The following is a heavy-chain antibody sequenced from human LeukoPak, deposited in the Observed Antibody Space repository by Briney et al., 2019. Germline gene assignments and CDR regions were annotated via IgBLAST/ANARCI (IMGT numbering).Heavy chain of an antibody. V-gene: IGHV3-53*01. CDR3: ARDKYPGGFDY. D-gene: IGHD2-2*02. CDR2: IYSGGST. J-gene: IGHJ4*02. CDR1: GFTFSSYG. Sequence: GGSLRLSCAASGFTFSSYGMHWVRQAPGKGLECVSVIYSGGSTYYADSVKGRFTISRDNSKNTLYLQMNSLRAEDTAVYYCARDKYPGGFDYWGQGTLVTVSS.